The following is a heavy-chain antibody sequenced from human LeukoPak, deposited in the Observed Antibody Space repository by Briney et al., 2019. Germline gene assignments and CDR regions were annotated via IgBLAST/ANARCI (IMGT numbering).Heavy chain of an antibody. D-gene: IGHD6-13*01. V-gene: IGHV4-4*07. CDR2: IYTGGST. J-gene: IGHJ6*02. CDR3: ARQIIAAGKNYYGMDV. CDR1: GGSISSYY. Sequence: SETLSLTCTVSGGSISSYYWTWIRQPAGKGLEGIGRIYTGGSTNYNPSLKSRVTMSVDTSNNQFSLNLSSVTAADTAVYYCARQIIAAGKNYYGMDVWGQGTTVSVS.